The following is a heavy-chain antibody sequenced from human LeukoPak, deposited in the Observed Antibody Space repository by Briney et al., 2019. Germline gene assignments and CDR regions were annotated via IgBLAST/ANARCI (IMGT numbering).Heavy chain of an antibody. CDR1: GFTFSSYD. CDR3: ARVSSGWYGFDY. CDR2: IGTAGDT. D-gene: IGHD6-19*01. V-gene: IGHV3-13*01. Sequence: GGSLRLFCAASGFTFSSYDMHWVRQATGKGLEWVSAIGTAGDTYYPGSVKGRFTISRENAKNSLYLQMNSLRAGDTAVYYCARVSSGWYGFDYWGQGTLVTVSS. J-gene: IGHJ4*02.